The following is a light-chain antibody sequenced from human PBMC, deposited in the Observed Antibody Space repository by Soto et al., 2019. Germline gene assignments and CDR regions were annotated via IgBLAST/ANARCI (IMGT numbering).Light chain of an antibody. CDR2: TNR. CDR3: AAWDDSLNGFYV. Sequence: QSVLTQPPSASGTPGQRVIISCSGSSSNIGTNTVNWYQQLPGTAPKLLIYTNRQRPSGVPDRFSGSKSGTSASLAISGLQSEEEADYYCAAWDDSLNGFYVFGTGTKVTVL. CDR1: SSNIGTNT. J-gene: IGLJ1*01. V-gene: IGLV1-44*01.